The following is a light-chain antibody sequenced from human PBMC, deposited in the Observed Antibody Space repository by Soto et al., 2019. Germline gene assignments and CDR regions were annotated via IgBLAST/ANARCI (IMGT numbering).Light chain of an antibody. CDR2: DAS. J-gene: IGKJ2*01. Sequence: ESVLTQSPATLFLSPGERATLSCSASQSVSSYLTWYQQKPGQAPRLLIYDASNRATGIPAWFSGSGSRTDFTLTISRQEPEDFAFYYCQQRSNWPTFGQGTKLEIK. CDR3: QQRSNWPT. V-gene: IGKV3-11*01. CDR1: QSVSSY.